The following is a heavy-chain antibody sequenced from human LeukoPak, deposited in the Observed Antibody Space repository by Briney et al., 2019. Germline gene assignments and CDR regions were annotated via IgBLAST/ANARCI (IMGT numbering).Heavy chain of an antibody. CDR3: ARGHEWELYFDC. D-gene: IGHD1-26*01. V-gene: IGHV4-34*01. Sequence: SETLSLTCAVYGGSFSGYYWSWIRQPPGKGLEWIGEINHSGSTNYNPSLKSRVTISVDTSKNQFSLKLSSVTAADTAVYYCARGHEWELYFDCWGQGTLVTVSS. J-gene: IGHJ4*02. CDR2: INHSGST. CDR1: GGSFSGYY.